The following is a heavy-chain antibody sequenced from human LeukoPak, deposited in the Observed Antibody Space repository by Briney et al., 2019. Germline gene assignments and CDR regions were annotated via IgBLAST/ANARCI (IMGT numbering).Heavy chain of an antibody. CDR3: VRYYSGWYYFDY. J-gene: IGHJ4*02. CDR2: IIPIFGTA. Sequence: SVKVSCKASGGTFSSYAISWVRQAPGQGLEWMGGIIPIFGTANYAQKFQGRVTITADESTSTAYMELSSLRSEDTAVYYCVRYYSGWYYFDYWGQGTLVTVSS. D-gene: IGHD6-19*01. V-gene: IGHV1-69*13. CDR1: GGTFSSYA.